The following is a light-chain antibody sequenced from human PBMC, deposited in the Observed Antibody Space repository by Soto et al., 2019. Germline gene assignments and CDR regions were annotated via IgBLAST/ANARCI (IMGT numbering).Light chain of an antibody. J-gene: IGKJ1*01. V-gene: IGKV1D-8*03. CDR1: PGVSSF. CDR2: AAS. Sequence: VISMTQSPSLLSAATGDRVTINCRVTPGVSSFLAWYQQKPGKAPKILIYAASTLQNGVPSRFSGSGSGTDFTLTISTLQSEDFAIYYCQQYYSFPWTFGQGTKVEIK. CDR3: QQYYSFPWT.